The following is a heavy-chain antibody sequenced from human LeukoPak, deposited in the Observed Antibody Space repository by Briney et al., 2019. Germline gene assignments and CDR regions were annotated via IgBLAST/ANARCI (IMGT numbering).Heavy chain of an antibody. CDR1: GGSISSYY. Sequence: SETLSLTCTVSGGSISSYYWSWIRQPAGKGLEWIGRIYTSGSTNYNPSLKSRVTMSVDTSKNQFSLKLSSVAAADTAVYYCARDLRAAAANNWFDPWGQGTLVTVSS. V-gene: IGHV4-4*07. D-gene: IGHD6-13*01. J-gene: IGHJ5*02. CDR3: ARDLRAAAANNWFDP. CDR2: IYTSGST.